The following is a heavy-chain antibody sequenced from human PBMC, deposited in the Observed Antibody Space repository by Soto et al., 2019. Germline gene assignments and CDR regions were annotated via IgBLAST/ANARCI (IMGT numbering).Heavy chain of an antibody. CDR3: ARDVYASGSYGN. Sequence: GGSLRLSCAASGFAFSNYWMTWVRQAPGKGLEWVGNIKQDGSVKHYVDSLKGRFTISRDNAKNSLYLQMNSLRLEDSAVYYCARDVYASGSYGNWGQGTLVTVSS. D-gene: IGHD3-16*01. V-gene: IGHV3-7*01. CDR2: IKQDGSVK. CDR1: GFAFSNYW. J-gene: IGHJ4*02.